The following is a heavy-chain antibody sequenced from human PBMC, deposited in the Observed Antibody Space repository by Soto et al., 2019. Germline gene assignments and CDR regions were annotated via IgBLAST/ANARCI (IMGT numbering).Heavy chain of an antibody. CDR1: GGSISSYY. CDR3: AKTIRYYDSSGYYLYYFDY. J-gene: IGHJ4*02. D-gene: IGHD3-22*01. CDR2: IYYSGST. Sequence: PSETLSLTCTVSGGSISSYYWSWIRQPPGKGLEWIGYIYYSGSTNYNPSLKSRVTISVDTSKNQFSLKLSSVTAADTAVYYCAKTIRYYDSSGYYLYYFDYWGQGTLVTVSS. V-gene: IGHV4-59*01.